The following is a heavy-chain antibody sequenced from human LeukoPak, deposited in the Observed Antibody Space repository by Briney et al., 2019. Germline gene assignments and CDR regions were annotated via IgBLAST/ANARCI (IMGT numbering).Heavy chain of an antibody. D-gene: IGHD3-22*01. J-gene: IGHJ4*02. CDR3: ARDPQLLSSSSGYYDY. Sequence: GGSLRLSCAASGLTFSSYSMNWVRQAPGKGLEWVSYIRSSSSTIYYADSVKGRFTISRDNAKNSLYLQMNSLRAEDTAVYYCARDPQLLSSSSGYYDYWGQGTLVTVSS. CDR1: GLTFSSYS. CDR2: IRSSSSTI. V-gene: IGHV3-48*04.